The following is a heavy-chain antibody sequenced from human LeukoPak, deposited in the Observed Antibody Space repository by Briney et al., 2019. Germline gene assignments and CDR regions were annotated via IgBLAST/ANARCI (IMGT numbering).Heavy chain of an antibody. CDR2: ISSSSSTI. Sequence: PGGSLRLSCAASGFTFSSYSMNWVRQAPGKGLEWVSYISSSSSTIYYADSVKGRFIISRDNAKNSLYLQMNSLRAEDTAVYYCASEWSSSWLDYWGQGTLVTVSS. J-gene: IGHJ4*02. D-gene: IGHD6-13*01. CDR3: ASEWSSSWLDY. V-gene: IGHV3-48*01. CDR1: GFTFSSYS.